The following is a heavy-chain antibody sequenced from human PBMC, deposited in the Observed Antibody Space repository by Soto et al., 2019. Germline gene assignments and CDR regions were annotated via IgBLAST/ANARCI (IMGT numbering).Heavy chain of an antibody. J-gene: IGHJ6*02. CDR2: IYYSGST. CDR1: GGSISSYY. CDR3: ALAYCGGDCYPLYYGMDV. V-gene: IGHV4-59*01. D-gene: IGHD2-21*02. Sequence: SETLSLTCTVSGGSISSYYWSWIRQPPGKGLEWIGYIYYSGSTNYNPSLKSRVTISVDTSKNQFSLKLSSVTAADTAVYYCALAYCGGDCYPLYYGMDVWGQGTTVTVSS.